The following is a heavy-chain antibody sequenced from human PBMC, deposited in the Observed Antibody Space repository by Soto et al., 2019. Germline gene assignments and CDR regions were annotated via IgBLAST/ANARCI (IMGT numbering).Heavy chain of an antibody. J-gene: IGHJ4*02. Sequence: EVQLLESGGGLVQPGGSLRLSCVASRFTFSNSAMSWVRQAPGKGLEWLSAITGSGDGTNYADSVKGRFTISRDNSKTTLYLQMNSLTAEDTATYYCAKGRTVTVFGGQGSLVTVSS. CDR3: AKGRTVTVF. D-gene: IGHD4-17*01. V-gene: IGHV3-23*01. CDR1: RFTFSNSA. CDR2: ITGSGDGT.